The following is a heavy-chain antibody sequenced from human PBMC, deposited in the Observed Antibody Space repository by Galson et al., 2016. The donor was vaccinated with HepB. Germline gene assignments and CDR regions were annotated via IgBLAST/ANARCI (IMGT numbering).Heavy chain of an antibody. CDR2: ITGGGGTT. CDR3: AKDRRARGDFAPYGLDV. Sequence: SLRLSCAASGFTFSAHAMTWVRQAPGKGLEWISVITGGGGTTNYAHSVKGRFTVSRDNSKNFLYLQLSGLRVDDTAIYYCAKDRRARGDFAPYGLDVWGRGTAVTASS. CDR1: GFTFSAHA. V-gene: IGHV3-23*01. J-gene: IGHJ6*04.